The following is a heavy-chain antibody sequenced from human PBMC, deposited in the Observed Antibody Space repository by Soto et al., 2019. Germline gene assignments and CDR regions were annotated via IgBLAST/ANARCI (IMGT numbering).Heavy chain of an antibody. Sequence: ASVKVSCKASGYIFTNYAMHWVRQAPGQGLEWMGWMNVGNGDTQYSQKFQGRVTITRDTSASTAYMELSSLRAEDTALYYWSSPGSSIGNDKNYAPGGQGPLVPVSS. CDR1: GYIFTNYA. CDR2: MNVGNGDT. V-gene: IGHV1-3*01. D-gene: IGHD1-7*01. CDR3: SSPGSSIGNDKNYAP. J-gene: IGHJ5*02.